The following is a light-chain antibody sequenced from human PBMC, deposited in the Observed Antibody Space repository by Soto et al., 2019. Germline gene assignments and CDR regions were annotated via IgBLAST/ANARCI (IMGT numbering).Light chain of an antibody. CDR1: QTINNW. V-gene: IGKV1-5*01. J-gene: IGKJ1*01. CDR2: DVS. CDR3: QQYNTFWT. Sequence: DIQMTQSPSTLSASVGDRVTITCRASQTINNWLAWYQQKPGKATKLLIYDVSTLGSGVPSRFSGSGSGTDFTLTISGLQPDDFGTYYCQQYNTFWTFGQGTKVDIK.